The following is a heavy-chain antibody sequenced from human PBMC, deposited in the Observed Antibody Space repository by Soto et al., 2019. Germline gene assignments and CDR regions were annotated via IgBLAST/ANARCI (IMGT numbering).Heavy chain of an antibody. D-gene: IGHD6-13*01. CDR3: ARADMGGSSWPFDY. CDR2: IYHSGST. CDR1: GGSISSSNW. Sequence: QVQLQESGPGLVKPSGTLSLTCAVSGGSISSSNWWSWVRQPPGKGLEWIGEIYHSGSTNYKPSLKSRVTISVDKSKNQFALKLRSVTAADTAVYYCARADMGGSSWPFDYWGQGTLVTVSS. J-gene: IGHJ4*02. V-gene: IGHV4-4*02.